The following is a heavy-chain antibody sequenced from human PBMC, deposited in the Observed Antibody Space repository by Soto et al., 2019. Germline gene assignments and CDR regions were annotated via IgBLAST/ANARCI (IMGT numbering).Heavy chain of an antibody. J-gene: IGHJ6*02. CDR2: ISWNSGSI. D-gene: IGHD1-26*01. V-gene: IGHV3-9*01. CDR3: ARGWGATYYYYGMDV. CDR1: GFTFDDYA. Sequence: GGSLRLSCAASGFTFDDYAMHWVRQAPGKGLEWVSGISWNSGSIGYADSVKGRFTISRDNAKNSLYLQMNSLRAEDTALYYCARGWGATYYYYGMDVWGQGTTVTVSS.